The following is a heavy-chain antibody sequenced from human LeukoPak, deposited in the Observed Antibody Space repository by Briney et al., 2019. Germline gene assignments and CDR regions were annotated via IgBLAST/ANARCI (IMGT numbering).Heavy chain of an antibody. V-gene: IGHV3-23*01. J-gene: IGHJ4*02. D-gene: IGHD3-22*01. CDR2: ISGSGGST. Sequence: GGSLRLSCAASGFTFSSYAMSWVRQAPGKGLEWVSAISGSGGSTYYADSVKGRFTIPRDNSKNTLYLQMNSLRAEDTAVYYCAKDSYSSPRGFDYWGQGTLVTVSS. CDR3: AKDSYSSPRGFDY. CDR1: GFTFSSYA.